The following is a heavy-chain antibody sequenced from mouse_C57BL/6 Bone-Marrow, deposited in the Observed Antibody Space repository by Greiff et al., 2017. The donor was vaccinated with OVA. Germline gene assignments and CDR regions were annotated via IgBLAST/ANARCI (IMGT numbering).Heavy chain of an antibody. D-gene: IGHD1-2*01. CDR3: ARFHDFYAMDY. J-gene: IGHJ4*01. V-gene: IGHV1-69*01. CDR1: GYTFTSYW. Sequence: VQLQQPGAELVMPGASVKLSCKASGYTFTSYWMHWVKQRPGQGLEWIGEIDPSDSYTNYNQKFKGKSTLTVDKSSSTAYMQLSSLTSEDAAVYYCARFHDFYAMDYWGQGTSVTVSS. CDR2: IDPSDSYT.